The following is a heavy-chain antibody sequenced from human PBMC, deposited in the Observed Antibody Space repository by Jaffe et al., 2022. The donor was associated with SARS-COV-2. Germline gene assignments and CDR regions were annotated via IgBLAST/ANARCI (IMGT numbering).Heavy chain of an antibody. J-gene: IGHJ4*02. CDR2: IKSKTDGGTT. D-gene: IGHD3-10*01. Sequence: EVQLVESGGGLVKPGGSLRLSCAASGFTFSNAWMSWVRQAPGKGLEWVGRIKSKTDGGTTDYAAPVKGRFTISRDDSKNTLYLQMNSLKTEDTAVYYCTTEALLWFGDLPYWGQGTLVTVSS. CDR1: GFTFSNAW. V-gene: IGHV3-15*01. CDR3: TTEALLWFGDLPY.